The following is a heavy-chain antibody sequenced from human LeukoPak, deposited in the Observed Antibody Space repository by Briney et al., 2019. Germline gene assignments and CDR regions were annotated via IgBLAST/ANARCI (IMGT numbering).Heavy chain of an antibody. D-gene: IGHD6-19*01. CDR1: GFTFSGYW. Sequence: PGGSLRLSCAASGFTFSGYWMHWVRQAPGKGLVWVSRINSDGSSTTYADSVKGRFTISRDNAKNTLYLQMNSLRAEDTAVYYCAREDAVAGTQLNWCDPWGQGTLVTVSS. CDR3: AREDAVAGTQLNWCDP. J-gene: IGHJ5*02. V-gene: IGHV3-74*01. CDR2: INSDGSST.